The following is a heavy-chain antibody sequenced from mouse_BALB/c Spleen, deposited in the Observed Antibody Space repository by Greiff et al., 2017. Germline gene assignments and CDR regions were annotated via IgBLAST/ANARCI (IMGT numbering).Heavy chain of an antibody. D-gene: IGHD2-2*01. CDR3: AREGHGYYYAMDY. CDR2: IDPANGNT. Sequence: VQLQQSGAELVKPGASVKLSCTASGFNIKDTYMHWVKQRPEQGLEWIGRIDPANGNTKYDPKFQGKATITADTSSNTAYLQLSSLTSEDTAVYYCAREGHGYYYAMDYWGQGTSVTVSS. CDR1: GFNIKDTY. V-gene: IGHV14-3*02. J-gene: IGHJ4*01.